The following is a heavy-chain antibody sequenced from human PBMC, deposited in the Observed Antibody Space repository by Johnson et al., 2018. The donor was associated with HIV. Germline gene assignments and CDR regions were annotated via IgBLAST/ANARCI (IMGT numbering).Heavy chain of an antibody. CDR2: IRSKAYGGTT. V-gene: IGHV3-49*04. Sequence: VQLVESGGGLVQPGRSLRLSCTASGFTFGDYAMSWVRQAPGKGLEWVGFIRSKAYGGTTAYAASVKGRFTISRDDSKSIAYLQMNSLKTEDTAVYYCAKGVVPAAADAFDIWGQGTMVTVSS. D-gene: IGHD2-2*01. J-gene: IGHJ3*02. CDR1: GFTFGDYA. CDR3: AKGVVPAAADAFDI.